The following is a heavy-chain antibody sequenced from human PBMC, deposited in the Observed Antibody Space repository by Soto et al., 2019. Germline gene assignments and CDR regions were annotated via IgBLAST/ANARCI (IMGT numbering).Heavy chain of an antibody. CDR1: GFTFRSYG. Sequence: GESLKISCAASGFTFRSYGMHWARQAPGRGLEWVAVISYDGGYKSYEDSVKGRFTISRDNYKNTLHLQMDSLRAEDTAVYYCAKNFIPLSPDLYFDSWGQGTLVTVSS. V-gene: IGHV3-30*18. CDR2: ISYDGGYK. D-gene: IGHD3-16*01. CDR3: AKNFIPLSPDLYFDS. J-gene: IGHJ4*02.